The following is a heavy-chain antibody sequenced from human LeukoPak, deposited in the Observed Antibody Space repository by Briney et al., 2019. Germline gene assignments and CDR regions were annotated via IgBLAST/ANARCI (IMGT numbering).Heavy chain of an antibody. V-gene: IGHV3-49*04. CDR1: GFTFGDYA. J-gene: IGHJ4*02. Sequence: GSLRLSCTGSGFTFGDYAMSWVRQAPGKGLEWVGFIRRRGYGGTIEYAAPVRGRFTISRDDSKSIAYLQMNSLKAEDTAVYYCARDRTSRGYSYGVDYWGQGTLVTVSS. D-gene: IGHD5-18*01. CDR3: ARDRTSRGYSYGVDY. CDR2: IRRRGYGGTI.